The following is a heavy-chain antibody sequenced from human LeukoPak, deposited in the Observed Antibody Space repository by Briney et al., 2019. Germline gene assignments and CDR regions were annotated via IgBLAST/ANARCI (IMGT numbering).Heavy chain of an antibody. CDR2: IIPIFGTA. CDR3: ARSSSSGFPYYYYYYMDV. V-gene: IGHV1-69*06. Sequence: ASVKVSCKASGGTFSSYAISWVRQAPGQGLEWMGGIIPIFGTANYAQKFQGRVTITADKSTSTAYMELSSLRSEDTAVYYCARSSSSGFPYYYYYYMDVWGKGTTVTVSS. D-gene: IGHD3-22*01. J-gene: IGHJ6*03. CDR1: GGTFSSYA.